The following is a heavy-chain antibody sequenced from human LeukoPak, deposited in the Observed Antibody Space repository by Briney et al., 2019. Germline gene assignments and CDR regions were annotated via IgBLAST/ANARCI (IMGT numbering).Heavy chain of an antibody. CDR1: GFTFSDYY. J-gene: IGHJ6*02. V-gene: IGHV3-11*01. CDR3: ARRYCSSTSCYRGVGYYYYGMDV. D-gene: IGHD2-2*01. Sequence: GGSLRLSCAASGFTFSDYYMSWIRQAPGKGLEWVSYISSSGSTIYYADSVKGRFTISRDNAKNSLYLQMNSLRAEDTAVYYCARRYCSSTSCYRGVGYYYYGMDVWGQGTTVTVSS. CDR2: ISSSGSTI.